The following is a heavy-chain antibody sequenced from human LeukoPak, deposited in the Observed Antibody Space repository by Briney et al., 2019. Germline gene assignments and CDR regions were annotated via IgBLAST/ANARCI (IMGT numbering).Heavy chain of an antibody. CDR3: ATGRSIAAAGYFDY. V-gene: IGHV1-24*01. J-gene: IGHJ4*02. CDR1: GYTLTELS. D-gene: IGHD6-13*01. Sequence: GASVKVSCKVSGYTLTELSMHWVRRAPGKGLEWMGGFDPEDGETIYAQKFQGRVTMTEDTSTDTAYMGLSSLRSEDTAVYYCATGRSIAAAGYFDYWGQGTLVTVSS. CDR2: FDPEDGET.